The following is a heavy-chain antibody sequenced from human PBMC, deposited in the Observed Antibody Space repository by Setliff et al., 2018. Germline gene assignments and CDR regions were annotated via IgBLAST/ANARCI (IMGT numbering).Heavy chain of an antibody. V-gene: IGHV5-51*01. CDR3: ARDSNYEGAYDY. J-gene: IGHJ4*02. CDR2: IYPADSDT. CDR1: GYTFTNYW. D-gene: IGHD4-4*01. Sequence: GESLKISCKGSGYTFTNYWIAWVRQMPGKGLEYMGIIYPADSDTTYSPSFQGQVTISADKSINTAYLQWSSLKASDTAIYYCARDSNYEGAYDYWGQGTLVTVSS.